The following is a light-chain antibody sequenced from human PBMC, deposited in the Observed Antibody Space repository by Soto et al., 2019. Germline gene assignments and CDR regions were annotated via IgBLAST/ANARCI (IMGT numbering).Light chain of an antibody. CDR2: SAF. V-gene: IGKV3-20*01. CDR1: QSVSSNY. Sequence: EIVLTQSPGTLSLSPGERGTLSCRDSQSVSSNYLAWYQQKPGQAPRHRIYSAFSRATGMPDRFSGSGSGTDFTLTISRLEPEDFAVYYWQYYGSSPWTFGQGTKVEIQ. CDR3: QYYGSSPWT. J-gene: IGKJ1*01.